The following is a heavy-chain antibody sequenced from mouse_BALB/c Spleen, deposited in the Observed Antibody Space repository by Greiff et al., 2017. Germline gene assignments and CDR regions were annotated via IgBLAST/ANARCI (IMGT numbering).Heavy chain of an antibody. CDR3: ARRGYGSSRPWFAY. V-gene: IGHV1-18*01. CDR1: GYTFTDYN. D-gene: IGHD1-1*01. J-gene: IGHJ3*01. Sequence: DVKLQESGPELVKPGASVKIPCKASGYTFTDYNMDWVKQSHGKSLEWIGDINPNNGGTIYNQKFKGKATLTVDKSSSTAYMELRSLTSEDTAVYYCARRGYGSSRPWFAYWGQGTLVTVSA. CDR2: INPNNGGT.